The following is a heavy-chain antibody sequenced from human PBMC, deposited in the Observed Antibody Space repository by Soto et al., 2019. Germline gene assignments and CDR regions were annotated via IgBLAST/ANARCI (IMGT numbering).Heavy chain of an antibody. D-gene: IGHD3-16*01. Sequence: GGSLRLSCAASGFTFSSYAMSWVRQAPGKGLEWVSAISGSGGSTYYADSVKGRFTISRDNSKNTLYLQMNSLRAEDTAVYYCAKDPVGGVVPRYYMDVWGKGTTVTVSS. CDR1: GFTFSSYA. V-gene: IGHV3-23*01. J-gene: IGHJ6*03. CDR3: AKDPVGGVVPRYYMDV. CDR2: ISGSGGST.